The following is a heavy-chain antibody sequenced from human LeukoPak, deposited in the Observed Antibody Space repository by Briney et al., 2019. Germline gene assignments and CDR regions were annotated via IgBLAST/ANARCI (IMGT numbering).Heavy chain of an antibody. CDR1: GYTITSYA. CDR2: INGDNGNT. CDR3: ARTGSSRWHGDHYYFDY. Sequence: ASVKVSCKASGYTITSYAIHWVRQAPRQRLEWMGWINGDNGNTKYSQKFQGRVTITGDASASTAYMELSSLRSEDTAVFYCARTGSSRWHGDHYYFDYWGQGTLVTVSS. V-gene: IGHV1-3*01. J-gene: IGHJ4*02. D-gene: IGHD6-13*01.